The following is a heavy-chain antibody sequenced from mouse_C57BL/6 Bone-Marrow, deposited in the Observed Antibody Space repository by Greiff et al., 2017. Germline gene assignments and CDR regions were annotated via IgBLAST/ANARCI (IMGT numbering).Heavy chain of an antibody. CDR3: ARHEAYYYGSRNWYFDV. CDR2: FYPGSGSI. V-gene: IGHV1-62-2*01. D-gene: IGHD1-1*01. CDR1: GYTFTEYT. J-gene: IGHJ1*03. Sequence: QVQLQQSGAELVKPGASVKLSCKASGYTFTEYTIHWVKQRSGQGLEWIGWFYPGSGSIKYNEKFKDKATLTADKSSSTVYMELSRLTSEDSAVYFCARHEAYYYGSRNWYFDVWGTGTTVTVSS.